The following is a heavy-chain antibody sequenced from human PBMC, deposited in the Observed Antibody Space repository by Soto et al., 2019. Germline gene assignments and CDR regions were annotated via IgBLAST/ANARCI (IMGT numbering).Heavy chain of an antibody. J-gene: IGHJ6*02. CDR1: GYSFTSYW. CDR2: IYPGDSDT. D-gene: IGHD3-3*01. CDR3: ARCPYYDFWSGYSHPNYYYYGMDV. V-gene: IGHV5-51*01. Sequence: PGESLKISCKGSGYSFTSYWIGWVRQMPGKGLEWMGIIYPGDSDTRYSPSFQGQVTISADKSISTAYLQWSSLKASDTAMYYCARCPYYDFWSGYSHPNYYYYGMDVWGQGTTATVSS.